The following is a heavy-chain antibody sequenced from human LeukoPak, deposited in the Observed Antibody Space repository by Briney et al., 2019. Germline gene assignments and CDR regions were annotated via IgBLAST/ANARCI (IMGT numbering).Heavy chain of an antibody. CDR2: ITASSGST. J-gene: IGHJ4*02. V-gene: IGHV3-23*01. D-gene: IGHD5-12*01. CDR3: AKGAYDYIEMGYFDY. Sequence: GGSLRLSCAASGFSISNSAMSWVRQAPGKGLEWVSLITASSGSTFYADSVKGRFTISRDNSKNTPFLQMNSLRAEDTAVYYCAKGAYDYIEMGYFDYWGQGTLVTVSS. CDR1: GFSISNSA.